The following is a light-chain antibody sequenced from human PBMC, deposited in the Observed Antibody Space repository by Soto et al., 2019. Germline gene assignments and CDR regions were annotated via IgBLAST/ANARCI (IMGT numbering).Light chain of an antibody. V-gene: IGKV1-5*03. J-gene: IGKJ1*01. CDR2: KAS. Sequence: EIVITHSPATLSGSVGDRVTITCRASQTISSWLAWYQQKPGKAPKLLIYKASTLKSGVPSRFSGSGSGTEFTLTISSLQPDDFATYYCQLYNSYSRTFGQGTNVDIK. CDR3: QLYNSYSRT. CDR1: QTISSW.